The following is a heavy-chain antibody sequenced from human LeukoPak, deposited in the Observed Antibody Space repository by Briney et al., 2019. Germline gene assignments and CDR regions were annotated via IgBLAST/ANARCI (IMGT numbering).Heavy chain of an antibody. Sequence: SETLSLTCTVSGGSISSGTYFWSWIRQPAGKGLEWIGHIYTSGSTKYNPSLKSRVSISVDTSKNQFSLKLSSVTAADTAVYYCARAPVYATYNNYNYYYMDVWGKGTTVTISS. D-gene: IGHD5-24*01. V-gene: IGHV4-61*09. CDR2: IYTSGST. CDR1: GGSISSGTYF. CDR3: ARAPVYATYNNYNYYYMDV. J-gene: IGHJ6*03.